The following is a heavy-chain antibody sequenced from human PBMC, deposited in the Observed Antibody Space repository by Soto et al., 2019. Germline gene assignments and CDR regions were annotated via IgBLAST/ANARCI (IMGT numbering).Heavy chain of an antibody. CDR3: ARGESRVWLVPPGYYYGMDV. D-gene: IGHD6-19*01. V-gene: IGHV4-59*01. CDR1: GGSISSYY. CDR2: IYYSGST. J-gene: IGHJ6*02. Sequence: PSETLSLTCTLSGGSISSYYWSWIRQPPGKGLEWIGYIYYSGSTNYNPSLKSRVTISVDTSKNQFSLKLSSVTAADTAVYYCARGESRVWLVPPGYYYGMDVWGQGTTVTVSS.